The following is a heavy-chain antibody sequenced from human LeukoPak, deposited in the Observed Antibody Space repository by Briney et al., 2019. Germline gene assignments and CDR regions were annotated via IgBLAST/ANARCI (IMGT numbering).Heavy chain of an antibody. CDR1: GYTFTGYY. V-gene: IGHV1-2*02. J-gene: IGHJ6*03. CDR3: ARAAGDYGDYDYFYYMDV. Sequence: GASVKVSCKASGYTFTGYYMHWVRQAPGQGLEWMGWTNPNSGGTNYAQKFQGRVTMTRDTSISTAYMELNTLRSDDTAMYYCARAAGDYGDYDYFYYMDVWGKGTTVTISS. D-gene: IGHD4-17*01. CDR2: TNPNSGGT.